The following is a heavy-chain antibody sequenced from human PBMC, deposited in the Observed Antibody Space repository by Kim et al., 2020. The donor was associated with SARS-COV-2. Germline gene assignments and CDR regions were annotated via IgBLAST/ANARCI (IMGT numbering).Heavy chain of an antibody. Sequence: GGSLRLSCAASGFTFDDYAMHWVRQAPGKGLEWVSGISWNSGSIGYADSVKGRFTISRDNAKNSLYLQMNSLRAEDTALYYCAKGSSPSSWYYYFDYWGQGTLVTVSS. CDR1: GFTFDDYA. CDR2: ISWNSGSI. CDR3: AKGSSPSSWYYYFDY. V-gene: IGHV3-9*01. J-gene: IGHJ4*02. D-gene: IGHD6-13*01.